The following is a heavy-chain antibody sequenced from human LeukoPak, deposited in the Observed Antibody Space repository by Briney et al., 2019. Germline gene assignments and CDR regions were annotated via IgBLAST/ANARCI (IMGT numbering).Heavy chain of an antibody. D-gene: IGHD3-22*01. V-gene: IGHV3-23*01. J-gene: IGHJ4*02. CDR1: GITLSNYG. CDR3: AKRAVVIRVILVGFHKEAYYFDS. Sequence: PGGSLRLSCAVSGITLSNYGMSWVRQAPGKGLEWVAGISGSGGSTNYADSVKGRFTISRDSPKNTLYLQMNSLRAEDTAVYFCAKRAVVIRVILVGFHKEAYYFDSWGQGALVTVSS. CDR2: ISGSGGST.